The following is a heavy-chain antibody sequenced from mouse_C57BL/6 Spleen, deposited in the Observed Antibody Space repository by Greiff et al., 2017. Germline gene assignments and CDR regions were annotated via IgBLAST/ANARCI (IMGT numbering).Heavy chain of an antibody. CDR3: ARGSQAFITTVVAMDY. CDR2: IDPNSGGT. CDR1: GYTFTSYW. Sequence: QVQLKQPGAELVKPGASVKLSCKASGYTFTSYWMHWVKQRPGRGLEWIGRIDPNSGGTKYNEKFKSKATLTVDKPSSTAYMQLSSLTSEDSAVYYCARGSQAFITTVVAMDYWGQGTSVTVSS. V-gene: IGHV1-72*01. J-gene: IGHJ4*01. D-gene: IGHD1-1*01.